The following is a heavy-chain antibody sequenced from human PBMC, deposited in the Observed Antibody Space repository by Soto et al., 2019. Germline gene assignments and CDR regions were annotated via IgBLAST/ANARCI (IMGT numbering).Heavy chain of an antibody. D-gene: IGHD3-22*01. V-gene: IGHV3-23*01. Sequence: GGSLRLSCAASGFTFSSYAMSWVRQAPGKGLEWVSAISGSGGSTYYADSVKGRFTISRDNSKNTLYLQMNSLRAEDTAVYYCAKGAVYYYDSSGYYSYGGSGYFDYWGQGTLVTVSS. CDR3: AKGAVYYYDSSGYYSYGGSGYFDY. J-gene: IGHJ4*02. CDR2: ISGSGGST. CDR1: GFTFSSYA.